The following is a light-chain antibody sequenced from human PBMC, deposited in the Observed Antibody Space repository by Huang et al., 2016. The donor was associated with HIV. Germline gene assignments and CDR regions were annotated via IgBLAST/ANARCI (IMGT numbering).Light chain of an antibody. V-gene: IGKV3-20*01. CDR3: QQYGSSPGT. Sequence: EIVLTQSPGTLSLSPGERAPLYCRASQSVSGSYLAWYQQKPGQAPRRLIYGASSRATGIPDRFSGSGSGTDFTLTISRLEPEDFAVYYCQQYGSSPGTFGQGTKLEIK. CDR2: GAS. CDR1: QSVSGSY. J-gene: IGKJ2*01.